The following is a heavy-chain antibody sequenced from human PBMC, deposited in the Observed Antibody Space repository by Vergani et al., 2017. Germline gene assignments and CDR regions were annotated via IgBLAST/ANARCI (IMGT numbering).Heavy chain of an antibody. CDR2: IWYDGSNK. D-gene: IGHD5-12*01. J-gene: IGHJ4*02. Sequence: QVQLVESGGGVVQPGRSLRLSCAASGFTFSSYGMHWVRQAPGKGLEWVAVIWYDGSNKYYADSVKGRFTISRDNSKNTLYLQMNSLRAEDTAVYYCARSQKGYSGTGSLGYWGQGTLVTVSS. V-gene: IGHV3-33*01. CDR1: GFTFSSYG. CDR3: ARSQKGYSGTGSLGY.